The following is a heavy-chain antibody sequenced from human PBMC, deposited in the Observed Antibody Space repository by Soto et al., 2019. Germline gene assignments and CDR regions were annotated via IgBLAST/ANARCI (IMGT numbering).Heavy chain of an antibody. D-gene: IGHD5-12*01. CDR2: INSDGSST. J-gene: IGHJ4*02. CDR1: GFTFSSYW. CDR3: ASYSGYDYFDY. V-gene: IGHV3-74*01. Sequence: EVQLVESGGGLVQPGGSLRLSCAAPGFTFSSYWLHWVRQAPGKGLVWVSRINSDGSSTSHADSVKGRFTISRDNAKNTLYLQMNSLRAEDTAVYYCASYSGYDYFDYCGQGTLVTVSS.